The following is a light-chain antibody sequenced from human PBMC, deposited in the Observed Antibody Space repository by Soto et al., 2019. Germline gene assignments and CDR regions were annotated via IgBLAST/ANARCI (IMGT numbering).Light chain of an antibody. Sequence: EIVLTQSPGTLSFSPGERATLSCRASHSISSSFLAWYQQRPGQSPRLIIYGASSRATGIPDRFSGSGSGTDFTLTISRLEPEDFAVYYCQQYGSSGTFGQGTKVDI. CDR3: QQYGSSGT. CDR1: HSISSSF. J-gene: IGKJ1*01. V-gene: IGKV3-20*01. CDR2: GAS.